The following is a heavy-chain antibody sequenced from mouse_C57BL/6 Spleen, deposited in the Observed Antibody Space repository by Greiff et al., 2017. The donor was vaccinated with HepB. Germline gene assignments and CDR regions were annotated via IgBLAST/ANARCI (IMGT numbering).Heavy chain of an antibody. J-gene: IGHJ4*01. Sequence: EVHLVESEGGLVQPGSSMKLSCTASGFTFSDYYMAWVRQVPEKGLEWVANINYDGSSTYYLDSLKSRFIISRDNAKNILYLQMSSLKSEDTATYYCARVDDGYYYYAMDYWGQGTSVTVSS. CDR3: ARVDDGYYYYAMDY. CDR1: GFTFSDYY. V-gene: IGHV5-16*01. CDR2: INYDGSST. D-gene: IGHD2-3*01.